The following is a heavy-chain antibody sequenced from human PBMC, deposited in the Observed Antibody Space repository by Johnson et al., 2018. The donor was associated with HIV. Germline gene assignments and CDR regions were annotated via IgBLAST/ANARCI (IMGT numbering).Heavy chain of an antibody. CDR3: AKERGYGSWYNDAFDI. V-gene: IGHV3-30*18. CDR1: GFTFSSYA. J-gene: IGHJ3*02. Sequence: QVQLVESGGGVVQPGRSLRFSCAVSGFTFSSYAMSWVRQAPGKGLEWVAVISYDGTYEFYADSVKGRFTISRDNSKSTLYLQMSSLRVEDTAVYYCAKERGYGSWYNDAFDIWGQGTMVTVSS. D-gene: IGHD6-13*01. CDR2: ISYDGTYE.